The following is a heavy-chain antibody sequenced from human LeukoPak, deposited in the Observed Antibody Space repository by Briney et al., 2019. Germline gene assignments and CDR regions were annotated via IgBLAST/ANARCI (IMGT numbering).Heavy chain of an antibody. CDR1: GFTSSSDS. CDR2: ISSSSSYI. D-gene: IGHD3-3*01. V-gene: IGHV3-21*01. Sequence: GGSLRLSCAASGFTSSSDSMNWVRQAPGKGLEWVSSISSSSSYIYYADSVKGRFTISRDNAKNSLYLQMNSLRAEDTAVYYCAKDGGVLNYYYYMDVWGKGTTVTVSS. CDR3: AKDGGVLNYYYYMDV. J-gene: IGHJ6*03.